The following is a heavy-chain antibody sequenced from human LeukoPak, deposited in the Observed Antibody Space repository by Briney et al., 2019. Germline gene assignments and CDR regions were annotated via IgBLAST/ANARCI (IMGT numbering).Heavy chain of an antibody. D-gene: IGHD3-22*01. CDR3: ARNYYESSGYYPWNFDY. Sequence: PSETLSLTCTVSGGSISSSSYWWGWICQPPGKGLEWIANIYYSGSTHYNPSLKSRVTISIEKSKNQFSLKLSSVTAADTAVYYCARNYYESSGYYPWNFDYWGQGTLVTVSS. V-gene: IGHV4-39*01. J-gene: IGHJ4*02. CDR2: IYYSGST. CDR1: GGSISSSSYW.